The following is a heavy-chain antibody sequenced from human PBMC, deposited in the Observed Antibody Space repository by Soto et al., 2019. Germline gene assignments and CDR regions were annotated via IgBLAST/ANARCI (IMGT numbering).Heavy chain of an antibody. CDR1: AFTFGSHT. D-gene: IGHD1-1*01. CDR2: IDSGGSRT. Sequence: EAHLVESGGGLVKPGGSVRLSCEASAFTFGSHTKNWVRQAPGKGLEWVSSIDSGGSRTFYADTVKGRFTISRDNAKNSLFLQMNSLRAEDTAVYFCTREVQPGVRREYDYWGQGTLVTVSS. J-gene: IGHJ4*02. CDR3: TREVQPGVRREYDY. V-gene: IGHV3-21*01.